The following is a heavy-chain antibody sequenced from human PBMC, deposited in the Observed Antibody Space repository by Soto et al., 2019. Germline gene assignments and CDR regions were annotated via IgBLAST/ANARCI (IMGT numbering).Heavy chain of an antibody. CDR1: GYTFTKYY. V-gene: IGHV1-46*03. Sequence: QVQLVQSGAEVKKPGASVKVSCKASGYTFTKYYLHWVRQAPGQGLEWMGIINPNWGSTTYAEKSQVRVTMTRDTSTSTAYMELSSLRSEDTAGYYCARAITVDPPAPSEELDIWGQGTMVAVSS. J-gene: IGHJ3*02. CDR2: INPNWGST. CDR3: ARAITVDPPAPSEELDI. D-gene: IGHD4-4*01.